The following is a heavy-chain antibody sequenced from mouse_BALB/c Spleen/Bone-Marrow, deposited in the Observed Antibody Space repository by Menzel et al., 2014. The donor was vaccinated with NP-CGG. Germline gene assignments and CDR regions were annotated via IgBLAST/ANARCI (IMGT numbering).Heavy chain of an antibody. CDR2: ISNGGGTT. Sequence: EVKVVESGGGLVQPGGSLKLSCAASGFTFSNYTMSWIRQTPEKRLEWVAYISNGGGTTYYPDTVKGRFTISRDNAKNTLYLQMSSLESEDTAMYYCARRYDYGYGPFAYWGQGTLVTVSA. CDR3: ARRYDYGYGPFAY. CDR1: GFTFSNYT. D-gene: IGHD1-2*01. V-gene: IGHV5-12-2*01. J-gene: IGHJ3*01.